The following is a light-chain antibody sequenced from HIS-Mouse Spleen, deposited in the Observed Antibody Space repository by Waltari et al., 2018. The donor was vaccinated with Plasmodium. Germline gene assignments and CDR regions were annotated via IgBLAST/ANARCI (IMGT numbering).Light chain of an antibody. CDR2: RNK. CDR1: SSNIGSNY. Sequence: QSVLTQPPSASGTPGQRVTISCSGSSSNIGSNYVYWYQQLPGTAPKLLIYRNKQRPSGVPDRVSGSKSGTSASLAISGLRSEDEADYYCAAWDDSLSGRWVFGGGTKLTVL. V-gene: IGLV1-47*01. J-gene: IGLJ3*02. CDR3: AAWDDSLSGRWV.